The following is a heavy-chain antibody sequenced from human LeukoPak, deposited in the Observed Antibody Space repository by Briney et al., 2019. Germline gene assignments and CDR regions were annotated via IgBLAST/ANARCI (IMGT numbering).Heavy chain of an antibody. CDR1: GFIFRTYW. Sequence: GGSLRLSRTTSGFIFRTYWMHWVRRDPGKGLVWVSRISNDGRNINYADSVKGRFTISKDNAKNSLYLQMNSLRAEDTAVYYCARLRSGYYSDYWGQGTLVTVSS. CDR3: ARLRSGYYSDY. CDR2: ISNDGRNI. D-gene: IGHD3-3*01. J-gene: IGHJ4*02. V-gene: IGHV3-74*01.